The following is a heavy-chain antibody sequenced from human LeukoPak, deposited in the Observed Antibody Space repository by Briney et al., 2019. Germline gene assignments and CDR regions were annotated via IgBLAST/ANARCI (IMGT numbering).Heavy chain of an antibody. Sequence: GGSLRLSCAASGFDFRSNWMHWVRHAPGQGLVWVSRIKGEGISTNYADSVKGRFTISRDIAKNTLYLQMNSLRAEDTGVYYCAKDHYWSIDYWGRRTLVTVSS. V-gene: IGHV3-74*01. CDR2: IKGEGIST. CDR3: AKDHYWSIDY. D-gene: IGHD3-3*01. CDR1: GFDFRSNW. J-gene: IGHJ4*02.